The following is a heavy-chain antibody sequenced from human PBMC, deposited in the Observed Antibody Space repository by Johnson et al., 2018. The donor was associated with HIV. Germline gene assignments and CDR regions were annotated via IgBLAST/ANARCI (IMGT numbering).Heavy chain of an antibody. CDR2: IRYDGSNK. Sequence: VQLVESGGGVVQPGGSLRLSCAASAFNFNTYGMAWVRQAPGKGLEWVAFIRYDGSNKYYADSVKGRFTISRDNSKNTLYLQMNSLRAEDTAVYYCAKNGARGDAFDIWGQGTMVTVSS. D-gene: IGHD2-8*01. CDR3: AKNGARGDAFDI. J-gene: IGHJ3*02. V-gene: IGHV3-30*02. CDR1: AFNFNTYG.